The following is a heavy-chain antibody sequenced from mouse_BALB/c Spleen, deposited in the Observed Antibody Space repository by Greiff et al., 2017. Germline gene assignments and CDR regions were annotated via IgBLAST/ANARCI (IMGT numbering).Heavy chain of an antibody. CDR2: ISTYYGDA. CDR3: ARSGGNYSAWFAY. V-gene: IGHV1S137*01. Sequence: VQLQQSGAELVRPGVSVKISCKGSGYTFTDYAMHWVKQSHAKSLEWIGVISTYYGDASYNQKFKGKATMTVDKSSSTAYMELARLTSEDSAIYYCARSGGNYSAWFAYWGQGTLVTVSA. J-gene: IGHJ3*01. D-gene: IGHD2-1*01. CDR1: GYTFTDYA.